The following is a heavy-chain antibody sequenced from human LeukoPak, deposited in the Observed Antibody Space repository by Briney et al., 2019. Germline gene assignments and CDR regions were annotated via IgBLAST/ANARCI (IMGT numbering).Heavy chain of an antibody. Sequence: SETLSLTCSVSGGSISSSTYYWGWIRQPPGTGLEWIATINYSGTTHYNPSLKSRVTISVDTSKNQFSLKLSSVTAADTAVYYCARLGVRGVSRDYWGQGTLVTVSS. D-gene: IGHD3-10*01. V-gene: IGHV4-39*07. CDR2: INYSGTT. CDR3: ARLGVRGVSRDY. J-gene: IGHJ4*02. CDR1: GGSISSSTYY.